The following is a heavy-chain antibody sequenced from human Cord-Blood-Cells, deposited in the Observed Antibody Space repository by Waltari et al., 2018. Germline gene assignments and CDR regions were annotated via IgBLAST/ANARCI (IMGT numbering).Heavy chain of an antibody. D-gene: IGHD6-6*01. V-gene: IGHV4-34*01. J-gene: IGHJ6*02. CDR3: ARAAEYSSSYYYYGMDV. CDR1: GGSFSGYY. CDR2: INHSGST. Sequence: QVQLQQWGAGLLKPSETLSLTCAVYGGSFSGYYWSWIRLPPGKGLEWIGEINHSGSTNYNPSLKSRVTISVDTSKNQFSLKLSSVTAADTAVYYCARAAEYSSSYYYYGMDVWGQGTTVTVSS.